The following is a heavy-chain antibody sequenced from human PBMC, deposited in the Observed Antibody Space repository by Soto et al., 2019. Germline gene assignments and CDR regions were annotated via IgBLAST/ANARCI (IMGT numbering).Heavy chain of an antibody. D-gene: IGHD1-1*01. J-gene: IGHJ4*02. V-gene: IGHV4-39*01. CDR2: IYYSGTT. Sequence: SETLSLTCTVSGGSISSISYCWDWIRQPPGKGLEWVGTIYYSGTTYYYPSLRGRVTISVDTSKNQFSLKLSSVNAADTAVYYCAKGRNLNWNHNFDSWGQGTLVTVPS. CDR1: GGSISSISYC. CDR3: AKGRNLNWNHNFDS.